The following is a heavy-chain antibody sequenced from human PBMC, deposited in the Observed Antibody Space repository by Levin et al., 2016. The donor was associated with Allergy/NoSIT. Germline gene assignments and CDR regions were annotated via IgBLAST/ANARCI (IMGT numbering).Heavy chain of an antibody. CDR2: IYYSGST. V-gene: IGHV4-30-4*01. CDR1: GGSITSGDYY. D-gene: IGHD1-1*01. CDR3: ARVPSGTSYGVDV. J-gene: IGHJ6*02. Sequence: SETLSLTCTVSGGSITSGDYYWSWIRQPPGKGLEWIGYIYYSGSTYYNPSLKSRVTISLERSKNQFSLKLSSVTAADTAVYYCARVPSGTSYGVDVWGQGTTVTVSS.